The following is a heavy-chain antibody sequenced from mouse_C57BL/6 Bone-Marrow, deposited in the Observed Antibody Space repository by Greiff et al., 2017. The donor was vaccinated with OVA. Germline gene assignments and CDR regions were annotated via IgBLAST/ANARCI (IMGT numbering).Heavy chain of an antibody. CDR2: IHPNSGST. Sequence: VQLQQPGAELVKPGASVKLSCKASGYTFTSYWMPWVKQRPGQGLEWIGMIHPNSGSTNYNEKFKSKATLTVDKSSSTAYMQLSSLTSEDSAVYYCARVGYYGSWYVDVWGTGTTVTVSS. CDR1: GYTFTSYW. CDR3: ARVGYYGSWYVDV. V-gene: IGHV1-64*01. J-gene: IGHJ1*03. D-gene: IGHD1-1*01.